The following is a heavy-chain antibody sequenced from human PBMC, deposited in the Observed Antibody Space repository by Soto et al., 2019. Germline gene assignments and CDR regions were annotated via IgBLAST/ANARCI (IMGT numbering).Heavy chain of an antibody. J-gene: IGHJ4*02. V-gene: IGHV3-23*01. CDR2: ISGSGGST. D-gene: IGHD6-6*01. CDR3: AKEPPGSSSSVSEDDY. CDR1: GFTFSSYA. Sequence: EVQLLESGGGLVQPGGSLRLSCAASGFTFSSYAMSWVRQAPGKGLEWVSAISGSGGSTYYADSVKGRFTISRDNSKNTLYLQMNSLRAKDTAVYYCAKEPPGSSSSVSEDDYWGQGTLVTVSS.